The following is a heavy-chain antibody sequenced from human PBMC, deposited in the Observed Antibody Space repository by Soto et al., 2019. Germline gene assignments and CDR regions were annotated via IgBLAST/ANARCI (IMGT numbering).Heavy chain of an antibody. CDR3: VAGPDHAKSAY. Sequence: QVQLQESGPGLVKPSETLSLTCTVSGGSISDLYLNWTRQPPGKGLEWIGYGLRHEFVGTNPSLTNRVTISVDMSKRQYSLRLNSVTAADTAVYYCVAGPDHAKSAYWGQGTLVTVSS. CDR2: GLRHEFV. V-gene: IGHV4-59*11. CDR1: GGSISDLY. J-gene: IGHJ4*01.